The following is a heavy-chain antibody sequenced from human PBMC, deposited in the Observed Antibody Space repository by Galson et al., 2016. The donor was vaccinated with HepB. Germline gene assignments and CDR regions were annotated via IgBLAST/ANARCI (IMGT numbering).Heavy chain of an antibody. V-gene: IGHV3-23*01. D-gene: IGHD6-19*01. CDR1: GFPFSNYV. CDR2: IRSGGDT. Sequence: SLRLSCAASGFPFSNYVMTWVRQTPGKGLEWVSNIRSGGDTYYADSLKGRFTVSRDDSRNMLYLQMNSLRVDDTAVYSCAKGRGDTTGWYPLDSWGRGILVTVSS. J-gene: IGHJ4*02. CDR3: AKGRGDTTGWYPLDS.